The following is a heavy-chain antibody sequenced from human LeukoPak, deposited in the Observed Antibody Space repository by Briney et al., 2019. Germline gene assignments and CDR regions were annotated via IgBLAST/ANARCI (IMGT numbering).Heavy chain of an antibody. V-gene: IGHV3-33*01. J-gene: IGHJ4*02. CDR3: ARAERYYGSGNLDY. Sequence: PGGSLRLSCAASGFTFSSYGMHWVRQAPGKGLEWVAVIWCDGSNKYYADSVKGRFTISRDNSKNTLYLQMNSLRAEDTAVYYCARAERYYGSGNLDYWGQGTLVTVSS. D-gene: IGHD3-10*01. CDR2: IWCDGSNK. CDR1: GFTFSSYG.